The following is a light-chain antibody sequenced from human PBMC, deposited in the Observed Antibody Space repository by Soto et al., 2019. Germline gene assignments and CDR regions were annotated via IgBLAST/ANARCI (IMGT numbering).Light chain of an antibody. CDR2: SSN. J-gene: IGLJ2*01. CDR3: AAWDDSLNGL. CDR1: SSNIGTNT. V-gene: IGLV1-44*01. Sequence: QSALTQPPSASGTPGQRVTISCSGSSSNIGTNTVSWYQQFPGTAPKLLIYSSNQRPSGVPDRFSASKSGTSASLAISGLQSEDEADYYCAAWDDSLNGLFGGGTKLTVL.